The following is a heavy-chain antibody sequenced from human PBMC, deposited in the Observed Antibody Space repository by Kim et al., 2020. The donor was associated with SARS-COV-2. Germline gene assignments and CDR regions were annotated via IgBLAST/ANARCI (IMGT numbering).Heavy chain of an antibody. CDR3: ARVGVEWIQLWLPPFRDTRYYYYYYMDV. V-gene: IGHV1-18*01. D-gene: IGHD5-18*01. J-gene: IGHJ6*03. Sequence: ASVKVSCKASGYTFTSYGISWVRQAPGQGLEWMGWISAYNGNTNYAQKLQGRVTMTTDTSTSTAYMELRSLRSDDTAVYYCARVGVEWIQLWLPPFRDTRYYYYYYMDVWGKGTTVTVSS. CDR1: GYTFTSYG. CDR2: ISAYNGNT.